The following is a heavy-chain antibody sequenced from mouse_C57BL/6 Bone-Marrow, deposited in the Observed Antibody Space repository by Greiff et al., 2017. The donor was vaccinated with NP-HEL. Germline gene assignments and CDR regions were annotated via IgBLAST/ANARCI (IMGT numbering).Heavy chain of an antibody. CDR1: GYTFTSYD. J-gene: IGHJ4*01. Sequence: VMLVESGPELVKPGASVKLSCKASGYTFTSYDINWVKQRPGQGLEWIGWIYPRDGSTKYNEKFKGKATLTVDTSSSTAYMELHSLTSEDSAVYFCARQGFITTVVDYYYAMDYWGQGTSVTVSS. D-gene: IGHD1-1*01. CDR3: ARQGFITTVVDYYYAMDY. V-gene: IGHV1-85*01. CDR2: IYPRDGST.